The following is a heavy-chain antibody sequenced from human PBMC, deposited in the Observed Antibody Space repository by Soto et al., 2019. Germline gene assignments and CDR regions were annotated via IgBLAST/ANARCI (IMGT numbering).Heavy chain of an antibody. CDR3: ARTDRDFYDLDV. J-gene: IGHJ6*02. CDR2: ISAAGDP. V-gene: IGHV3-13*05. CDR1: GFTFRNYD. Sequence: VQLVESGGGLVQPGGSLRLSCEASGFTFRNYDMHWVRQGTGKGLEWVSGISAAGDPDYADSVEGRFTISRENAQNSFFLQMNSLRVGDTAVYYCARTDRDFYDLDVWGQGTTVIVSS.